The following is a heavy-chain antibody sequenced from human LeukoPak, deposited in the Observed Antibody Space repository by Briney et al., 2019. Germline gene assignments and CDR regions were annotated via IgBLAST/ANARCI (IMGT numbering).Heavy chain of an antibody. CDR2: IRGNGDTT. V-gene: IGHV3-23*01. D-gene: IGHD6-19*01. CDR1: GFTFNTYP. J-gene: IGHJ4*02. Sequence: GGSLRLSCVASGFTFNTYPMNWVRQAPGKGLEWVSSIRGNGDTTYYVDSVKGRFTISRDNSKNTLYLHMNSLRADDTAIYSCPKRWAVRALYEIAVPATFDCSGQATLVTVSS. CDR3: PKRWAVRALYEIAVPATFDC.